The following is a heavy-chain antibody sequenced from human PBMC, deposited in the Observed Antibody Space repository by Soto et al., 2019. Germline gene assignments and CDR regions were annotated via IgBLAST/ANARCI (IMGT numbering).Heavy chain of an antibody. J-gene: IGHJ4*02. CDR2: IYYSGRT. V-gene: IGHV4-39*01. D-gene: IGHD2-21*02. Sequence: SETLSLTCIVSGESISSNSYYWGWIRQPPGKGLEWIGSIYYSGRTYYNPSFKSRVTISIDTSKNQFSLRLSSVTATDTAVYYCARQRTTVVTQAYFDHWGQGALVTVSS. CDR1: GESISSNSYY. CDR3: ARQRTTVVTQAYFDH.